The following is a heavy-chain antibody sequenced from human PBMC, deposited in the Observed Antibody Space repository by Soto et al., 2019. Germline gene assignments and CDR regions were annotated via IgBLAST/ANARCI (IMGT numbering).Heavy chain of an antibody. V-gene: IGHV3-30*04. CDR3: AREQLAGAARGVIDM. D-gene: IGHD1-26*01. CDR1: GFTFSSYA. CDR2: ISYDGSHK. Sequence: QVQLVESRGGVVQPGRSLRLSCAASGFTFSSYAMHWVRQAPGKGLEWVAIISYDGSHKYYADSVKGRFTISRDNSKNTLDLQMNSLRAEDTAVFYCAREQLAGAARGVIDMWGQGTVVTVSS. J-gene: IGHJ3*02.